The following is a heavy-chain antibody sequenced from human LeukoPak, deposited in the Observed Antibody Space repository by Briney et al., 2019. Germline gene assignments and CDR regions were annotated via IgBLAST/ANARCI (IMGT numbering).Heavy chain of an antibody. V-gene: IGHV4-39*07. CDR3: ARDRGEMATIGSFDY. Sequence: SETLSLTCTVSGGSISSSSYYWGWIRQPPGKGLEWIGSIYYSGSTYYNPSLKSRVTISVDTSKNQFSLKLSSVTAADTAVYYCARDRGEMATIGSFDYWGQGTLVTVSS. J-gene: IGHJ4*02. CDR2: IYYSGST. D-gene: IGHD5-24*01. CDR1: GGSISSSSYY.